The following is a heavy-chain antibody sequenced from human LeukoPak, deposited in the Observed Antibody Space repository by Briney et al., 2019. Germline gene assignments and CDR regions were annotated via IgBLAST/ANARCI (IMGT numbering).Heavy chain of an antibody. CDR3: AKDARYSSSWYPDGY. Sequence: GGSLRLSCAASGFTFSSYAMSWVRQAPGKGLEWVAVISYDGSNKYYADSVKGRFTISRDNSKNTLYLQMNSLRAEDTAVYYCAKDARYSSSWYPDGYWGQGTLVTVSS. J-gene: IGHJ4*02. D-gene: IGHD6-13*01. CDR2: ISYDGSNK. CDR1: GFTFSSYA. V-gene: IGHV3-30*18.